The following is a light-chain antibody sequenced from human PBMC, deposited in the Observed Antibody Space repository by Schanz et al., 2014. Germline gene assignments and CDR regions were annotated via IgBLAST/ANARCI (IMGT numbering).Light chain of an antibody. CDR1: SSDVGSYNL. V-gene: IGLV2-23*01. J-gene: IGLJ2*01. CDR2: EGS. CDR3: CSYAGSSTLNVI. Sequence: QSVLTQPASVSGSPGQSITISCTGISSDVGSYNLVSWYQQHPGKAPKLMIYEGSKRPSGVSNRFSGSKSGNTASLTISGLQAEDEADYYCCSYAGSSTLNVIFGGGTKVTVL.